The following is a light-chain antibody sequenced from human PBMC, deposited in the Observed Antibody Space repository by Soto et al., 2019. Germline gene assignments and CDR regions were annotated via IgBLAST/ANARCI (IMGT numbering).Light chain of an antibody. CDR3: QQRRNWPPLT. CDR1: QSVSSY. CDR2: DAS. Sequence: EIVWQPSPRTLWLSHFSRSPLSCRASQSVSSYLAWYQQKPGQAPRLLIYDASNRATGIPARFSGSGSGTDFTLTISSLEPEDFAVYYCQQRRNWPPLTFAGGAKVDIK. J-gene: IGKJ4*01. V-gene: IGKV3-11*01.